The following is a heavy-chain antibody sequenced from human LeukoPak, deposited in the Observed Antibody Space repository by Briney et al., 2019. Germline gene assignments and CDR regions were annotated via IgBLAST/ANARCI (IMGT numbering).Heavy chain of an antibody. Sequence: SGGSLRLSCAASGFTFSSYSMTWVRQAPGKGLEWVSSISSSSSYIYYADSVKGRFTIFRDNAKNSLYLQMNSLRAEDTAVYYCARDLHCSSTSCHYYYYYMDVWGKGTTVTVSS. D-gene: IGHD2-2*01. J-gene: IGHJ6*03. CDR2: ISSSSSYI. CDR3: ARDLHCSSTSCHYYYYYMDV. V-gene: IGHV3-21*01. CDR1: GFTFSSYS.